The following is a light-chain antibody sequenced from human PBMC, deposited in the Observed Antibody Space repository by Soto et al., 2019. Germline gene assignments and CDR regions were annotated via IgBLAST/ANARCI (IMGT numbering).Light chain of an antibody. CDR2: EDS. CDR3: FSYTSSGTYV. V-gene: IGLV2-14*01. CDR1: SSDVGNYKY. Sequence: QSVLTQPASVSGSPGQSITISCTGTSSDVGNYKYVSWYQQHPGKAPKLMIYEDSNRPSGVSNRFSGSKSGNTASLTISGLQAEDETDYYCFSYTSSGTYVFGTGTKV. J-gene: IGLJ1*01.